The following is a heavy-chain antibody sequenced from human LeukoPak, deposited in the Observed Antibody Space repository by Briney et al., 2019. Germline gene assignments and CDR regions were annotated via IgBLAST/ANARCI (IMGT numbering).Heavy chain of an antibody. J-gene: IGHJ6*02. CDR2: IIPIFGTA. V-gene: IGHV1-69*13. Sequence: ASVTVSCKASGGTFSSYAISWVRQAPGQGLEWMGGIIPIFGTANYAQKFQGRVTITADESTSTAYMELSSLRSEDTAVYYCAKDQEYSSSSSYYGMDVWGQGTTVTASS. CDR1: GGTFSSYA. CDR3: AKDQEYSSSSSYYGMDV. D-gene: IGHD6-6*01.